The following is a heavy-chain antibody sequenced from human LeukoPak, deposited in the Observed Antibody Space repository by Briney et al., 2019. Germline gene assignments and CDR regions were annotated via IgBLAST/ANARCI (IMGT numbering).Heavy chain of an antibody. V-gene: IGHV3-23*01. CDR3: ARDYPPYGDYDY. J-gene: IGHJ4*02. CDR2: ISDSGSST. CDR1: GFTFSSYA. Sequence: GGSLRLSCAASGFTFSSYAMSWVRQAPGKGLEWVSTISDSGSSTYYADSVKGRFTISRDNSKNSLYLQMNSLRAEDTAVYYCARDYPPYGDYDYWGQGTLVTVSS. D-gene: IGHD4-17*01.